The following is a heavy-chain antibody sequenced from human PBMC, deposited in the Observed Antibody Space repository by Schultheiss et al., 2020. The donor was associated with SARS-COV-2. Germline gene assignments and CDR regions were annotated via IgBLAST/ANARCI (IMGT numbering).Heavy chain of an antibody. V-gene: IGHV4-31*03. CDR1: GGSISSGGYY. D-gene: IGHD5-18*01. J-gene: IGHJ4*02. CDR3: ARVTESYGYDTLGLLYYLDY. Sequence: SETLSLTCTVSGGSISSGGYYWSWIRQHPGKGLEWIGYIYYSGSTYYNPSLKSRVTISVDTSKNQFSLKLSSVTAADTAVYYCARVTESYGYDTLGLLYYLDYWGQGTLVTVSS. CDR2: IYYSGST.